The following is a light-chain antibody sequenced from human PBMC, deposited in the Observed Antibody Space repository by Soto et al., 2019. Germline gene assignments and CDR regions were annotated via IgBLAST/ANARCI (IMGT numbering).Light chain of an antibody. V-gene: IGLV2-14*01. CDR1: SSDVGGYNY. J-gene: IGLJ2*01. CDR2: DVS. CDR3: SSYTSSSPRV. Sequence: QSVLTQPASVSGSPGQSITISCTGTSSDVGGYNYVSWYQQHPGKAPKLMIYDVSNRPSGVSNRFSGSKSGNTASLTISGLQAEDEADYYCSSYTSSSPRVFGGGTQRPS.